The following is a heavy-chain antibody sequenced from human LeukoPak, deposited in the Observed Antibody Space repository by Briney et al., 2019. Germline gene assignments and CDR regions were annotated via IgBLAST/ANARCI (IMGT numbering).Heavy chain of an antibody. CDR1: GYTLTELS. Sequence: ASVKVSCKVSGYTLTELSMHWVRQAPGKGLEWMGGFDLEDGETIYAQKFQGRVTMTEDTSTDTAYMELSSLRSEDTAVYYCATFGEYLYYFDYWGQGTLVTVSS. CDR3: ATFGEYLYYFDY. CDR2: FDLEDGET. D-gene: IGHD2-2*01. V-gene: IGHV1-24*01. J-gene: IGHJ4*02.